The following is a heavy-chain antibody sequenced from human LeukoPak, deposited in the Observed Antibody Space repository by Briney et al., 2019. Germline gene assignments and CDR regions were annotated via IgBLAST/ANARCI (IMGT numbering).Heavy chain of an antibody. CDR2: ISSSSSYI. CDR1: GFTFSSYS. D-gene: IGHD5-12*01. CDR3: ATGDSDYDSSIIVY. J-gene: IGHJ4*02. V-gene: IGHV3-21*04. Sequence: GGSLRLSCAASGFTFSSYSMNWVRQAPGKGLEWVSSISSSSSYIYYADSVKGRFTISRDNAKNSLYLQMNSLRAEDTAVYYCATGDSDYDSSIIVYWGQGTLVTVSS.